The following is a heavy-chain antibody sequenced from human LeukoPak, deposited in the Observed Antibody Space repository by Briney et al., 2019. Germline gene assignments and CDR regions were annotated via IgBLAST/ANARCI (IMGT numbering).Heavy chain of an antibody. CDR2: IYISGST. J-gene: IGHJ3*02. D-gene: IGHD4/OR15-4a*01. CDR3: ARGGLISLANTPLGAFDI. V-gene: IGHV4-4*07. Sequence: SETLSLTCTVSGGSISSYYWSWVRQPAGKGLEWIGHIYISGSTKYNPSLKSRVTMSVDTSKNQFSLKLTSVTAADTAVYYCARGGLISLANTPLGAFDIWGQGTMVSVSS. CDR1: GGSISSYY.